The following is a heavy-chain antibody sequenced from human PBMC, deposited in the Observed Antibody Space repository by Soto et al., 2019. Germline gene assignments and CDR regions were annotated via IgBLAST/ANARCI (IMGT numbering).Heavy chain of an antibody. CDR2: IYTSGST. CDR3: ARLDYGDYTGWFDP. D-gene: IGHD4-17*01. V-gene: IGHV4-4*07. J-gene: IGHJ5*02. CDR1: GGSISSYD. Sequence: QVQLQESGPGLVKPSETLSLTCTDSGGSISSYDWSWIRQPSGKGLEWIGRIYTSGSTSYNTSLKSRVIMSVDTSKNQFSLSVTSGPAADTAVYYCARLDYGDYTGWFDPWDQGTLVTVSS.